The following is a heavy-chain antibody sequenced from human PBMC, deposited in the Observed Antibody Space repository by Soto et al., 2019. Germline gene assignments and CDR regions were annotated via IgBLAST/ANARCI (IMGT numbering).Heavy chain of an antibody. CDR2: ISAYNGNT. CDR1: GYTFTSYG. CDR3: AREAYCGGDCYYYYYYGMDV. D-gene: IGHD2-21*02. Sequence: QVQLVQSGAEVKKPGASVKVSCKASGYTFTSYGISWVRQAPGQGLEWMGWISAYNGNTNYAQKLQGRVTMTTDTSTSTAYMELRSLRSDDTAVYYCAREAYCGGDCYYYYYYGMDVWCQGTTVTVSS. V-gene: IGHV1-18*01. J-gene: IGHJ6*02.